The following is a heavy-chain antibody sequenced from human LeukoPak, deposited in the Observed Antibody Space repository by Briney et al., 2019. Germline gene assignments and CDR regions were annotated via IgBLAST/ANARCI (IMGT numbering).Heavy chain of an antibody. Sequence: GRSLRLSCAASGFTFDDYAMHWVRQAPGKGLEWVSGISWNSGSIGYADSVKGRFTISRDNAKNSLYLQMNSLRAEDTALYYCAKGGDGDINYSSGWSRALYGMDVWGQGTTVTVSS. J-gene: IGHJ6*02. CDR2: ISWNSGSI. CDR1: GFTFDDYA. CDR3: AKGGDGDINYSSGWSRALYGMDV. V-gene: IGHV3-9*01. D-gene: IGHD6-19*01.